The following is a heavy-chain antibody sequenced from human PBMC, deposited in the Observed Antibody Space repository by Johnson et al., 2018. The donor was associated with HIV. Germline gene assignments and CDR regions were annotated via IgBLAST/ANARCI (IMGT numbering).Heavy chain of an antibody. CDR3: VKDRKYGSYLLFFDV. CDR2: IKQDGSEK. CDR1: GFTFRSYW. V-gene: IGHV3-7*03. Sequence: VQLVESGGGLVQPGGSLRLSCVVSGFTFRSYWMTWVRQAPGKGLEWVANIKQDGSEKYYVDSVKGRFTISRHAATNSLYLRMDSLRTEDNAFYYCVKDRKYGSYLLFFDVWGEGTMVTVSS. D-gene: IGHD2-2*01. J-gene: IGHJ3*01.